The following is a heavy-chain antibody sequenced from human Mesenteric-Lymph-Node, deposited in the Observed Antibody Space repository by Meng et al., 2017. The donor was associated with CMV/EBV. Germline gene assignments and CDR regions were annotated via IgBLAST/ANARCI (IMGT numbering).Heavy chain of an antibody. CDR2: IYWNDDK. V-gene: IGHV2-5*01. J-gene: IGHJ4*02. D-gene: IGHD3-22*01. CDR3: AHSDSSGYYYVLDY. CDR1: GFSLRPVGVG. Sequence: SGFSLRPVGVGVGWIRQPPGKALEWLALIYWNDDKRYSPSLKRRLTITKDTSKNQVVLTMTNMDPVDTATYYCAHSDSSGYYYVLDYWGQGTLVTVSS.